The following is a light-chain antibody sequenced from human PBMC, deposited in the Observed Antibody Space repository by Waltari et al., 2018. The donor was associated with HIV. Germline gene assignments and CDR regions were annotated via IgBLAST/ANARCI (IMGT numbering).Light chain of an antibody. CDR1: QSVSNF. J-gene: IGKJ5*01. CDR3: HQRSNWPLT. CDR2: GAS. V-gene: IGKV3-11*01. Sequence: EIVLTQSPATLSLSPGERATLSCRASQSVSNFLAWYQQKPGQAPRLLIYGASSRATGIPARFSGSGSGTDFTLTISSLEPGDFGVYYCHQRSNWPLTFGKGTRLEIK.